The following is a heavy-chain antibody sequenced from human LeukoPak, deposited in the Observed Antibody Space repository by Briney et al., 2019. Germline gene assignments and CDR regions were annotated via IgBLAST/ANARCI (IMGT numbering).Heavy chain of an antibody. CDR2: ISGSGGST. V-gene: IGHV3-23*01. J-gene: IGHJ4*02. Sequence: GGSLRLSCAASGFTFSNYAMSWVRPAPGKGLEWVSAISGSGGSTYYADSVKGRFTISRDNSKNTLYLQMNSLRAEDTAVYYCAKEGYYGSGSYFDYWGQGTLVTVSS. CDR1: GFTFSNYA. CDR3: AKEGYYGSGSYFDY. D-gene: IGHD3-10*01.